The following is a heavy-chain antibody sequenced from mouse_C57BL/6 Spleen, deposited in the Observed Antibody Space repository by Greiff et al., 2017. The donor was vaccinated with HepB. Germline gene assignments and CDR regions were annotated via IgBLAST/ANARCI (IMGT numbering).Heavy chain of an antibody. Sequence: VQLQQSGPELVKPGASVKMSCKASGYTFTDYNMHWVKQSHGKSLEWIGYINPNNGGTSYNQKFKGKATLTVNKSSSTAYMELRSLTSEDSAVYYCASYYSNPAWFAYWGQGTLVTVSA. CDR2: INPNNGGT. CDR1: GYTFTDYN. J-gene: IGHJ3*01. V-gene: IGHV1-22*01. CDR3: ASYYSNPAWFAY. D-gene: IGHD2-5*01.